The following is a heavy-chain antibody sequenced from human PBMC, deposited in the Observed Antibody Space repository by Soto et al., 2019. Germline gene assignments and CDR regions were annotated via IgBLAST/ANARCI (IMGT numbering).Heavy chain of an antibody. Sequence: QITLKESGPTLVKPTQTLTLTCTFSGFSLSTNGVGVGWIRQPPGKALEWLALIYWDDSKHYSPSLKSRLTITKDTSRNQVVLTMTNMDPGDTATYYCAKKGGGDYILGYWGQGTLVTVSS. CDR3: AKKGGGDYILGY. CDR2: IYWDDSK. V-gene: IGHV2-5*02. J-gene: IGHJ4*02. D-gene: IGHD4-17*01. CDR1: GFSLSTNGVG.